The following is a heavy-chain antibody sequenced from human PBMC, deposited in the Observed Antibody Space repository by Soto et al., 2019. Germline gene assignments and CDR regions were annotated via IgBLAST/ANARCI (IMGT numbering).Heavy chain of an antibody. CDR1: GGTITRNNHC. D-gene: IGHD6-19*01. CDR2: ILYSGST. CDR3: ARLGSSGWYQGSYFDY. V-gene: IGHV4-39*01. Sequence: QLQLQESGPGLVKPSETLSLTCIVSGGTITRNNHCWGWIRQSPGKGLEWIGSILYSGSTNYNPSLKSRVTLSVETSKNQFSLKMSSVTAADTALDYCARLGSSGWYQGSYFDYWGQGTLVTVSS. J-gene: IGHJ4*02.